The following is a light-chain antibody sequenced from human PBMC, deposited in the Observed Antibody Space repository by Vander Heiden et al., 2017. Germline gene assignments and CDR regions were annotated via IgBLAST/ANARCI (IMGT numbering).Light chain of an antibody. Sequence: NLMLTQPHSVSESPGKTVTISCTGSSGRIASNYVQWYQQRPGSAPTTVIYDDYQRPSGVPDRFSASIDSCSNSASLTISGLKTEDEADYYCQSYDSTNVVFGGGTKLTVL. J-gene: IGLJ2*01. V-gene: IGLV6-57*02. CDR1: SGRIASNY. CDR3: QSYDSTNVV. CDR2: DDY.